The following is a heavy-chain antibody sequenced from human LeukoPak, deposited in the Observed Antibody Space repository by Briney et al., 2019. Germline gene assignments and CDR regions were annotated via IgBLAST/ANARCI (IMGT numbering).Heavy chain of an antibody. J-gene: IGHJ5*02. Sequence: GGSLRLSCAASGFTFSRYAMKWVRQAPGKGLEWVSCIGASGSYMYYADSVKGRFTISRDNAKNSMYLQMNSLRAEDAAVYYCAREDYSSGNLTIDTWGQGTLVTVSS. CDR3: AREDYSSGNLTIDT. CDR2: IGASGSYM. CDR1: GFTFSRYA. V-gene: IGHV3-21*06. D-gene: IGHD3-10*01.